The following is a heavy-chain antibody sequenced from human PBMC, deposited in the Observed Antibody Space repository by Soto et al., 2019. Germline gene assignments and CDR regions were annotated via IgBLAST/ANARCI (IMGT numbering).Heavy chain of an antibody. CDR2: ISPTSDYI. CDR3: ARSRYFGDVSGYDL. CDR1: GFTPRPYS. V-gene: IGHV3-21*01. D-gene: IGHD3-9*01. Sequence: PGGSLRLSCAASGFTPRPYSMNWVRQAPGEGLEWVSSISPTSDYIFYADSVKGRFTIARDNAKNSVYLQVDSLRAEDTAVYYCARSRYFGDVSGYDLWGHGTLVTVSS. J-gene: IGHJ4*01.